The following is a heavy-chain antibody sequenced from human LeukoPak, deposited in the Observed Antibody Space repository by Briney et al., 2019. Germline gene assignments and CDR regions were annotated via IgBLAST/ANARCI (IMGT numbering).Heavy chain of an antibody. CDR1: GYSFTSYW. J-gene: IGHJ6*03. CDR3: ARQSLYDSSGYPVVGDYYYMDV. CDR2: FYPGDSDT. V-gene: IGHV5-51*01. D-gene: IGHD3-22*01. Sequence: GESLKISCKGSGYSFTSYWIGWVRQMPGKGLEWMGIFYPGDSDTRYSPSFQGQVTISADESISTAYLQWSSLKASDTAMYYCARQSLYDSSGYPVVGDYYYMDVWGKGTTVTVSS.